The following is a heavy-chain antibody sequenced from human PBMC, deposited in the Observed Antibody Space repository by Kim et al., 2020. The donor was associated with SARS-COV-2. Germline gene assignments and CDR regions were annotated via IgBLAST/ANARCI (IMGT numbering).Heavy chain of an antibody. CDR1: GGSISSGGYY. CDR3: ARGSTMVRGQLYYFDY. J-gene: IGHJ4*02. Sequence: SETLSLTCTVSGGSISSGGYYWSWIRQHPGKGLEWIGYIYYSGSTYYNPSLKSRVTISVDTSKNQFSLKLSSVTAADTAVYYCARGSTMVRGQLYYFDYWGQGTLVTVSS. CDR2: IYYSGST. V-gene: IGHV4-31*03. D-gene: IGHD3-10*01.